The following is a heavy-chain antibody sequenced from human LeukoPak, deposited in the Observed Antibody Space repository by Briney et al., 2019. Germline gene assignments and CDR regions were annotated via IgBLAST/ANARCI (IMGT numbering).Heavy chain of an antibody. CDR2: FDPEDGET. J-gene: IGHJ4*02. D-gene: IGHD6-13*01. V-gene: IGHV1-24*01. CDR1: GYTLTELS. CDR3: ATVSSWYWYSDY. Sequence: ASVKVSCKVSGYTLTELSMHWVRQAPGKGLEWMGGFDPEDGETIYAQKFQGRVTMTEDTSTDTAYMELSSLRSEDTAVYYCATVSSWYWYSDYWGQGTLVTVSS.